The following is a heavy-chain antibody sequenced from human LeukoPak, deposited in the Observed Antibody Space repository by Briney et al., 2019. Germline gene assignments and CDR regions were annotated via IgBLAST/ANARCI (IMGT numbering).Heavy chain of an antibody. Sequence: GESQKISCQGSGYMFTTYWIAWVRQMPGKGLEWMGIVYPGNSDTTYSPSFQGQVTISADKSLNTAYLQWSSLEASDTAMYYCARVEMTTMPTYYFDYWGQGSLITVSS. CDR1: GYMFTTYW. V-gene: IGHV5-51*01. CDR2: VYPGNSDT. J-gene: IGHJ4*02. D-gene: IGHD5-24*01. CDR3: ARVEMTTMPTYYFDY.